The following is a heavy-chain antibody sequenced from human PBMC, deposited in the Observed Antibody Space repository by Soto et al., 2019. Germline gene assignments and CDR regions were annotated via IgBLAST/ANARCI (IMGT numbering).Heavy chain of an antibody. V-gene: IGHV1-69*13. CDR1: GGTFSSYA. CDR3: ARGVEGSGWLYVTPYAFDI. Sequence: ASVKVSCKASGGTFSSYAISWVRQAPGQGLEWMGGIIPIFGTANYAQKFQGRVTITADESTSTAYMELSSLRSEDTAVYYCARGVEGSGWLYVTPYAFDIWGQGTMVTVSS. CDR2: IIPIFGTA. D-gene: IGHD6-19*01. J-gene: IGHJ3*02.